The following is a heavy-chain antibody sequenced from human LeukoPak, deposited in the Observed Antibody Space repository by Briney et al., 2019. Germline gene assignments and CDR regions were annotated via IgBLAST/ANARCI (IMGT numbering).Heavy chain of an antibody. D-gene: IGHD4-23*01. CDR2: IYYSGST. CDR1: GGSISSSSYY. CDR3: ARDRGTVVTSWCYFDY. Sequence: PSETLSLTCTVSGGSISSSSYYWGWIRQPPGKGLEWIGSIYYSGSTYYNPSLKSRVTISVDTSKNQFSLKLSSVTAADTAVYYCARDRGTVVTSWCYFDYWGQGTLVTVSS. V-gene: IGHV4-39*07. J-gene: IGHJ4*02.